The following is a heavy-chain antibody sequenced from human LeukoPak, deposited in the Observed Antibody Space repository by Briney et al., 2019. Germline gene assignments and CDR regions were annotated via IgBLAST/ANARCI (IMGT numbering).Heavy chain of an antibody. D-gene: IGHD3-10*01. CDR3: ARVTTPYYSPGVFDY. CDR1: GYTFTSYG. CDR2: IIPIFGTA. J-gene: IGHJ4*02. Sequence: SVKVSCKASGYTFTSYGISWVRQAPGQGLEWMGGIIPIFGTANYAQKFQGRVTITADESTSTAYMELSSLRSEDTAVYYCARVTTPYYSPGVFDYWGQGTLVTVSS. V-gene: IGHV1-69*13.